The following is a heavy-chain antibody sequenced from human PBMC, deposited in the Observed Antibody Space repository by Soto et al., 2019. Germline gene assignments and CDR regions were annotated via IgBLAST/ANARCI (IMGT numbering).Heavy chain of an antibody. CDR1: GFTFSSYG. D-gene: IGHD6-13*01. CDR2: IWYDGSNK. J-gene: IGHJ4*02. CDR3: ARDPKQQLAEFHLDY. V-gene: IGHV3-33*01. Sequence: QVQLVESGGGVVQPGRSLRLSCAASGFTFSSYGMHWVRQAPGKGLEWVAVIWYDGSNKYYADSVKGRFTISRDNSQNTLYLQMNSLRAEDTAVYYCARDPKQQLAEFHLDYWGQGTLVTVSS.